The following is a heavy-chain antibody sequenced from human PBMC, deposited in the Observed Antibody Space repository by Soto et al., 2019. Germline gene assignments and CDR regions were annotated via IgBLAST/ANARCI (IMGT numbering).Heavy chain of an antibody. D-gene: IGHD1-1*01. CDR1: GGSSSSSNW. CDR3: VRDGTKTLRDWFDP. Sequence: SETLSLTCAVSGGSSSSSNWWSWVRQPPGKGLEWIGEIYHSGSTNYNPYLKSRVTISVDTSKKQFSLKLRSVTAADTAVYYCVRDGTKTLRDWFDPWGQGISVTVSS. CDR2: IYHSGST. V-gene: IGHV4-4*02. J-gene: IGHJ5*02.